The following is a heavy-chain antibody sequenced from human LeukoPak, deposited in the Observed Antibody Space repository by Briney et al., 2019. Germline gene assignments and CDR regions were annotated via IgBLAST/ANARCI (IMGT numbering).Heavy chain of an antibody. CDR2: ISGSNSYI. V-gene: IGHV3-21*01. CDR1: GFTFSSYS. D-gene: IGHD3-22*01. J-gene: IGHJ6*03. CDR3: ARGPLDRYDSSGYSDYYMDV. Sequence: PGGSLRLSCAASGFTFSSYSMNWVRQAPGKGLEWVSSISGSNSYIYYADSMKGRFTISRDYTTNSLYLQMDSLRAEDTAVYYCARGPLDRYDSSGYSDYYMDVWGKGTTVTVSS.